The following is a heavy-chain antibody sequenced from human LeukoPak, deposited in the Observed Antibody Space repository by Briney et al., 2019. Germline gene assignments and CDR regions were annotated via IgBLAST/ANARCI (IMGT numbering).Heavy chain of an antibody. CDR3: AKGVSPDRPYYYYYYYMDV. CDR1: GFSSSSYA. V-gene: IGHV3-23*01. CDR2: ISGSGVST. J-gene: IGHJ6*03. D-gene: IGHD4-23*01. Sequence: HPGGSLRLSCAASGFSSSSYAMSWVRQAPGKGLEWVSGISGSGVSTYNADSVKGRFTISRDNSKNSLYLQMNSLRTEDTALYYCAKGVSPDRPYYYYYYYMDVWGKGTKVTVSS.